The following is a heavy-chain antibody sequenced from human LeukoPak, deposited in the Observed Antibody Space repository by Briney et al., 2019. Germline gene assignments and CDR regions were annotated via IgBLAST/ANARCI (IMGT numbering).Heavy chain of an antibody. V-gene: IGHV6-1*01. J-gene: IGHJ4*02. D-gene: IGHD6-13*01. Sequence: SQTLSLTCAISGDSVSSNSATWNWIRHSPSRGLEWLGRTYYRSKGNYDYAVSLKSRISINPDTSKNQFSLQLNSLTPEDTAVYYCTRLQIASAPDYWGQGTLVTVSS. CDR1: GDSVSSNSAT. CDR2: TYYRSKGNY. CDR3: TRLQIASAPDY.